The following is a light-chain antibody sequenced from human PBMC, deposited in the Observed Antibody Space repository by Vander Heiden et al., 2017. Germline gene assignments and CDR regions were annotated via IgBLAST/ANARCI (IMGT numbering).Light chain of an antibody. V-gene: IGKV1-5*03. J-gene: IGKJ1*01. CDR3: QKYNSYPWT. Sequence: IQVLTSPSTLSAYVVYTVTITCRAGQSVGFWLAWYQQKPGKAPNLLIYKASSLESGVPSRFSGKGSGTEFTLTISSLQPDDFATYYCQKYNSYPWTFGQGTKLEIK. CDR1: QSVGFW. CDR2: KAS.